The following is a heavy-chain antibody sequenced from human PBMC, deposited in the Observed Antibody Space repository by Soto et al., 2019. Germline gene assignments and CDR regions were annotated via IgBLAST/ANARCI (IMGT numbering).Heavy chain of an antibody. Sequence: QVQLVQSGAEVKKPGASVKVSCKASGYTFTSYGISWVRQAPGQGLEWMGWISAYNGNTNYAQKLQGRVTMTTDTSTGNAYMELRSLRSDDTAVYYCARDHPGRSSAAAANFDYWGQGTLVTVSS. CDR2: ISAYNGNT. V-gene: IGHV1-18*01. CDR1: GYTFTSYG. CDR3: ARDHPGRSSAAAANFDY. D-gene: IGHD6-13*01. J-gene: IGHJ4*02.